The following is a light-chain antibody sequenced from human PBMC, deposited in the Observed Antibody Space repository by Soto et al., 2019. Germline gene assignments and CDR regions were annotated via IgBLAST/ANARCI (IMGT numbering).Light chain of an antibody. J-gene: IGLJ3*02. Sequence: QSALTQPASVSGSPGQSITISCTGTSSDVGGYKYVSWYQQHPDKAPKLIIFEVSNRPSGISSRFSGSKSGNTASLTISGLQAEDEADYYCCSYVDTDTWVFGGGTKLTVL. CDR1: SSDVGGYKY. V-gene: IGLV2-14*01. CDR3: CSYVDTDTWV. CDR2: EVS.